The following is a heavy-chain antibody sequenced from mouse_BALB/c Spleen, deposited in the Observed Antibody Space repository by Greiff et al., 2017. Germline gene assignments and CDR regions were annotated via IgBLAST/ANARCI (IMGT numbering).Heavy chain of an antibody. CDR1: GYTFTDYA. J-gene: IGHJ3*01. V-gene: IGHV1-67*01. Sequence: VQLVQSGAELVRPGVSVKISCKASGYTFTDYAIHWVKQSPGHGLEWIGVISPCCGNTNYNEKFKGKATLTADTSSSTAYMQLGSLTSEDSAVYYCARSRSTGAWFADWGQGTLVTVSA. CDR3: ARSRSTGAWFAD. CDR2: ISPCCGNT.